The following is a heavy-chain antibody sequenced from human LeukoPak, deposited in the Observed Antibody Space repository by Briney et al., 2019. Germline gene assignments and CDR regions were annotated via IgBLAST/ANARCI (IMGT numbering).Heavy chain of an antibody. Sequence: GGSLRLSCAASGFTFSSYWMSWVRQAPGKGLEWVANIKQDGSEKYYVDSVKGRFTISRDNAKNSLYLQMNSLRAEDTAVYYCASGRVGATSNYWGQGTLVTVSS. D-gene: IGHD1-26*01. CDR2: IKQDGSEK. J-gene: IGHJ4*02. CDR1: GFTFSSYW. CDR3: ASGRVGATSNY. V-gene: IGHV3-7*01.